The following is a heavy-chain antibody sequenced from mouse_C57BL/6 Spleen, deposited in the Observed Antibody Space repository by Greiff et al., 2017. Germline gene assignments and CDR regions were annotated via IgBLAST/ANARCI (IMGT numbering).Heavy chain of an antibody. V-gene: IGHV1-69*01. J-gene: IGHJ4*01. CDR3: ARTYYSNYEYAMDY. Sequence: QVQLQQPGAELVMPGASVKLSCKASGYTFTSYWMHWVKQRPGQGLEWIGEIDPSDSYTNYNHKFKGKSTLTVDKSSSTAYLQLSSLTSEDSAVYYCARTYYSNYEYAMDYWGQGTSVTVSS. CDR1: GYTFTSYW. D-gene: IGHD2-5*01. CDR2: IDPSDSYT.